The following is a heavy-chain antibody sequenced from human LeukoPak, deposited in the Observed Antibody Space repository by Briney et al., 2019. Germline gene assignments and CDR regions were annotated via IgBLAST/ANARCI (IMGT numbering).Heavy chain of an antibody. CDR2: IYSGGST. CDR3: ARGYRYSTGWYYFDF. J-gene: IGHJ4*02. Sequence: GSPGISFATPGIPVRNNYMSWGRPAPGKGVGWGSVIYSGGSTYYADSVKGRFTISRDNSKNTLYLQMNNLRDEDTAVYYCARGYRYSTGWYYFDFWGQGTLVTVSS. V-gene: IGHV3-66*01. CDR1: GIPVRNNY. D-gene: IGHD6-19*01.